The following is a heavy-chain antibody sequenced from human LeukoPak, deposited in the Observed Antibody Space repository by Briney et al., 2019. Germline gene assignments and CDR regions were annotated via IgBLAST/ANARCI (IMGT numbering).Heavy chain of an antibody. D-gene: IGHD2-15*01. Sequence: GGSLRLSCAASGFTFSDYAMSWVRQAPGNGLEWVSAMSVSGGSTYYADSVQGRFTISRDNSKNTLYLQMNSLRVEDTAVYYCASPLDCCGASSYFEVGYWGQGTLVTVSS. CDR3: ASPLDCCGASSYFEVGY. CDR1: GFTFSDYA. V-gene: IGHV3-23*01. CDR2: MSVSGGST. J-gene: IGHJ4*02.